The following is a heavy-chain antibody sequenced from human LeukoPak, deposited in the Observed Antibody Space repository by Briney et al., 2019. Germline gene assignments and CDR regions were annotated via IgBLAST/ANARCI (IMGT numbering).Heavy chain of an antibody. CDR2: ISAYNGNT. CDR1: GYTFTSYG. D-gene: IGHD6-13*01. V-gene: IGHV1-18*01. J-gene: IGHJ3*02. CDR3: ARVRIAAAGTPHDAFDI. Sequence: ASVKVSCKASGYTFTSYGISWVRQAPGQGLEWMGWISAYNGNTNYAQKLQGRVTMTTDTSTSTAYMELRSLRSDDTAVYYCARVRIAAAGTPHDAFDIWGQGTMVTVSS.